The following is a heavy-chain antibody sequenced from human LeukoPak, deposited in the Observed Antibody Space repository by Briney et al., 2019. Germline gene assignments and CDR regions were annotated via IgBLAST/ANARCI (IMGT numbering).Heavy chain of an antibody. J-gene: IGHJ5*02. CDR1: GESFSGYY. V-gene: IGHV4-34*01. D-gene: IGHD3-10*01. CDR3: ARAYYYGSGSYNPGDWFDP. Sequence: PSETLSLTCAVYGESFSGYYWSWIRQPPGKGLEWIGSIYYSGSTYYNPSLKSRVTISVDTSKNQFSLKLSSVTAADTAVYYCARAYYYGSGSYNPGDWFDPWGQGTLVTVSS. CDR2: IYYSGST.